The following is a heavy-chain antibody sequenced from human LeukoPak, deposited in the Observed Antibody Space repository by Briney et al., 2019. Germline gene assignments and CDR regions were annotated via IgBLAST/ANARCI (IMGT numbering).Heavy chain of an antibody. Sequence: GGTLRLSCAASGFTFSSHWMSWVREAPARGLEWVANIKQDDGEKYYVDSVMGRFTISRDNAASSLYLQMNSLRAEDTAVYYCASPYCSSSSCYFEYWGQGTLVTVSS. V-gene: IGHV3-7*01. J-gene: IGHJ4*02. CDR2: IKQDDGEK. D-gene: IGHD2-2*01. CDR1: GFTFSSHW. CDR3: ASPYCSSSSCYFEY.